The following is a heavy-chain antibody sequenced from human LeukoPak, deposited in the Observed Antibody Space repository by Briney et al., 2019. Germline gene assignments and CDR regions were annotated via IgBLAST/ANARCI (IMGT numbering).Heavy chain of an antibody. Sequence: GGSLRLSCAASGFTFNSCAMHWVRQAPGKGLEWVAVISSDGSNKYYADSVKGRFTISRDNSKNTLYLQMNSLRAEDTAVYYCAGPQVVGRYFDHWGQGTLVTVSS. CDR3: AGPQVVGRYFDH. CDR2: ISSDGSNK. CDR1: GFTFNSCA. V-gene: IGHV3-30*01. J-gene: IGHJ4*02. D-gene: IGHD2-15*01.